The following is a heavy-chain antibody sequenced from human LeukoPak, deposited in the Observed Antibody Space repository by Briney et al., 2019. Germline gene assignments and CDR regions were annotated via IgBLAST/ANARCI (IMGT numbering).Heavy chain of an antibody. D-gene: IGHD6-25*01. CDR1: GFTFSSYS. CDR2: ISSSSSYI. CDR3: AKDVKFSRPFYFDY. Sequence: PGGSLRLSCAASGFTFSSYSMNWVRQAPGKGLEWVSSISSSSSYIYYADSVKGRFTISRDNAKNTLFLQMNSLRAEDTAVYSCAKDVKFSRPFYFDYWGQGILVTVSS. J-gene: IGHJ4*02. V-gene: IGHV3-21*01.